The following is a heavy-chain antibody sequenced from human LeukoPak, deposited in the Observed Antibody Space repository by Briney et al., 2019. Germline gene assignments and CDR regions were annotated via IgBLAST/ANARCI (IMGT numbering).Heavy chain of an antibody. CDR2: IIPMFGTA. D-gene: IGHD3-22*01. CDR1: GGTFSSYA. Sequence: SVKVSYKASGGTFSSYAISWVRQAPGQGLEWMGRIIPMFGTANYAQKFQDRVTVTTDESTTAAYMEMSSLRSEDAAVYYCARGNYYDSSGYFDWGQGTLVTVSS. CDR3: ARGNYYDSSGYFD. V-gene: IGHV1-69*05. J-gene: IGHJ4*02.